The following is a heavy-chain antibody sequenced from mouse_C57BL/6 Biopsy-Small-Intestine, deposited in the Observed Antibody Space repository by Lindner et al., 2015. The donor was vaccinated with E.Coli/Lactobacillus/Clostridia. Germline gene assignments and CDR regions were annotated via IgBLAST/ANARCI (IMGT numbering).Heavy chain of an antibody. CDR3: ARSYYDYLDY. Sequence: VQLQESGPELVKPGASVKISCKASGYSFTGYYMNWVKQSPEKSLEWIGEINPSTGGTPTTRNFKAKATLTVDKSSSTAYMQLKSLTSEDSAVYYCARSYYDYLDYWGQGTTLTVSS. CDR2: INPSTGGT. V-gene: IGHV1-42*01. J-gene: IGHJ2*01. CDR1: GYSFTGYY. D-gene: IGHD2-4*01.